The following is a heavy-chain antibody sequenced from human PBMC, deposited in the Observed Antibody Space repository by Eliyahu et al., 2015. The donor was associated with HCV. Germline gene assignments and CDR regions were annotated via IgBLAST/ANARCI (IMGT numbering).Heavy chain of an antibody. Sequence: EVQLVESGGGLVQPGRSLRLSCAASGFTFXDYAXHWVRQAPGKGLEWVSGISWNSGSIGYADSVKGRFTISRDNAKNSLYLQMNSLRAEDTALYYCAKEKEEDQYYYDSSGRTTYFDYWGQGTLVTVSS. CDR1: GFTFXDYA. CDR3: AKEKEEDQYYYDSSGRTTYFDY. V-gene: IGHV3-9*01. CDR2: ISWNSGSI. J-gene: IGHJ4*02. D-gene: IGHD3-22*01.